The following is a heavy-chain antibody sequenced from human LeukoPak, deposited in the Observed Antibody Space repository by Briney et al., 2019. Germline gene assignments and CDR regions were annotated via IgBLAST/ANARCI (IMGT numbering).Heavy chain of an antibody. V-gene: IGHV3-30*02. CDR1: GFTFSSYG. CDR3: AKVGYGWYEVDY. D-gene: IGHD6-19*01. J-gene: IGHJ4*02. CDR2: IRYDGSNK. Sequence: GGSLRLSCAASGFTFSSYGMHWVRQAPGKGLEWVAFIRYDGSNKYYADSVKGRFTISRDNSKNTLYLQMNSLRVEDTAVYYCAKVGYGWYEVDYWGQGTLVTVSS.